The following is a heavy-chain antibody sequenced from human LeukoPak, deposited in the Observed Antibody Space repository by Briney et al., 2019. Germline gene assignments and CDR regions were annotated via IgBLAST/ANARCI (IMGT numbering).Heavy chain of an antibody. CDR1: GFTVSSNY. J-gene: IGHJ6*03. Sequence: TGGSLRLSCAASGFTVSSNYMSWVRQAPGKGLEWVSVIYSGGSTYYADSVKGRFTISRDNAKNSLYLQMNSLRAEDTAVYYCARIGYSYGPLGYYYYMDVWGKGTTVTISS. CDR3: ARIGYSYGPLGYYYYMDV. D-gene: IGHD5-18*01. V-gene: IGHV3-53*01. CDR2: IYSGGST.